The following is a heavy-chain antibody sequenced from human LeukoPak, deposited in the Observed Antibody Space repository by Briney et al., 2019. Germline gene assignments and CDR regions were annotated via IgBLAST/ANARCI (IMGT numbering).Heavy chain of an antibody. CDR1: GFTFSSYG. CDR3: AKDSRITMIVVAQPFDY. J-gene: IGHJ4*02. CDR2: IRYDGSNK. V-gene: IGHV3-30*02. D-gene: IGHD3-22*01. Sequence: GGSLRLSCAASGFTFSSYGMHWVRQAPGKGLEWVAFIRYDGSNKYYADSVKGRFTISRDNSKNTLYLQMNSLRAEDTAVYYCAKDSRITMIVVAQPFDYWGQGTLVTVSS.